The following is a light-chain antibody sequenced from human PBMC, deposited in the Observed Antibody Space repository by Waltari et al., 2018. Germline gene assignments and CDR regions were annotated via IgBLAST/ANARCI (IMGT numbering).Light chain of an antibody. CDR3: QQTYSSPLT. V-gene: IGKV1-39*01. Sequence: DIQMTQSPSSLSASVGDRVTITCRASQSISSYLNWYQQKPGKAPKLLIYAASSLQSGVPCRFSGSGTGTDFTLTISSLQPEDVATYCCQQTYSSPLTFGGGTKVEIK. CDR2: AAS. CDR1: QSISSY. J-gene: IGKJ4*01.